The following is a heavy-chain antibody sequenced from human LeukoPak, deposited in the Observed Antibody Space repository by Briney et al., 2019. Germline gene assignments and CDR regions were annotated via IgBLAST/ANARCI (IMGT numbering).Heavy chain of an antibody. CDR2: MNPNTADT. CDR1: GYTFSDYY. CDR3: ARSSGDSSLDY. D-gene: IGHD2-15*01. J-gene: IGHJ4*02. V-gene: IGHV1-2*02. Sequence: GASVKVSCKASGYTFSDYYIHWVRQAPGQGLEWVGWMNPNTADTNYAQRFQGRVTMTRDMSISTAYMELSSLRSDDTAIFYCARSSGDSSLDYWGQGTLVTVSS.